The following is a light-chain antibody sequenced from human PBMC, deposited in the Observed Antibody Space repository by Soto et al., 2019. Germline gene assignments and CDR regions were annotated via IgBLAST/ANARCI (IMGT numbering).Light chain of an antibody. CDR2: DAS. CDR3: PQRSNWPLT. V-gene: IGKV3-11*01. J-gene: IGKJ4*01. Sequence: EIVLTQSPATLSLSPGERATLSCRASQSVSSYLAWYQQKPGQAPRLLIYDASSSATGIPARFSGSGSGTDFPLTISNLEPQDFAVYYCPQRSNWPLTFGGGTKVEIK. CDR1: QSVSSY.